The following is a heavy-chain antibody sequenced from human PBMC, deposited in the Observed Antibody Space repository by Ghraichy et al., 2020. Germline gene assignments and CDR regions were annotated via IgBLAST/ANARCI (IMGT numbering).Heavy chain of an antibody. J-gene: IGHJ4*02. V-gene: IGHV3-30-3*01. Sequence: GGSLRLSCAASGFTFSSYAMHWVRQAPGKGLEWVAVISYDGSNKYYADSVKGRFTISRDNSKNTLYLQMNSLRAEDTAVYYCARAVATYCSGGSCRGYYFDYWGQGTLVTVSS. CDR1: GFTFSSYA. CDR2: ISYDGSNK. D-gene: IGHD2-15*01. CDR3: ARAVATYCSGGSCRGYYFDY.